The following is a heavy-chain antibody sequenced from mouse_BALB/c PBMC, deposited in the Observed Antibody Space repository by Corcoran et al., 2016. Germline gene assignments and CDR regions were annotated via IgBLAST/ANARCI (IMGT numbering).Heavy chain of an antibody. CDR1: GYTFTSYV. J-gene: IGHJ2*01. CDR2: IYPYNAGT. CDR3: AREVPGGNPFDY. Sequence: EVQLQQSGPELVKPGASVKMSCKASGYTFTSYVIHWVKEKLGQGLEWIGYIYPYNAGTKYNEKFKGKATLTSDKSSSTAYMELSSLTSEDSAVYYCAREVPGGNPFDYWGKVTTLTVSS. D-gene: IGHD2-1*01. V-gene: IGHV1S136*01.